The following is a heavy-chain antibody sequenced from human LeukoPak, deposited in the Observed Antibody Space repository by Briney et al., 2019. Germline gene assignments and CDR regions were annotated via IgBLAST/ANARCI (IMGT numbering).Heavy chain of an antibody. CDR1: GYSLNRHW. Sequence: GESLKISRMGSGYSLNRHWNGRVRQRPGKGLEVMGIIYPGDSDTRHSPSFQGQVLISDDPSISTAYLEWRSLKASDTAIYFCARSVTPNQFNWFDPWGPGTLVTVSS. CDR2: IYPGDSDT. CDR3: ARSVTPNQFNWFDP. V-gene: IGHV5-51*06. J-gene: IGHJ5*01. D-gene: IGHD5-24*01.